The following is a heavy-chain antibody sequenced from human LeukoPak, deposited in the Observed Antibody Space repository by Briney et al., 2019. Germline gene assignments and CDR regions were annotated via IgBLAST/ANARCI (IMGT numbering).Heavy chain of an antibody. Sequence: ASVKVSCKASGYTFTGYYMHWVRQAPGQGLEWMGWINPNSGGTNYAQKFQGWVTMTRDTSISTAYMELSRLRSDDTAVYYCARISSGYPTVYFDYWGQGTLVTVSS. CDR1: GYTFTGYY. CDR3: ARISSGYPTVYFDY. D-gene: IGHD3-22*01. J-gene: IGHJ4*02. V-gene: IGHV1-2*04. CDR2: INPNSGGT.